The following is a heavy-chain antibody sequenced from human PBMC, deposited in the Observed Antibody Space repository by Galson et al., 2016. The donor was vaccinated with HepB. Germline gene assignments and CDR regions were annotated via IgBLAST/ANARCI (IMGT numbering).Heavy chain of an antibody. CDR3: MSADTSGI. Sequence: SLRLSCAASGFTFTAYWMTWVRQAPGKGLEWVANINYDGSGKYYVDSAKGRFTISRDNAQNSVFLQMNSLRVEDTAMYFCMSADTSGIWGQGTMVTVSS. D-gene: IGHD1-26*01. J-gene: IGHJ3*02. CDR2: INYDGSGK. CDR1: GFTFTAYW. V-gene: IGHV3-7*01.